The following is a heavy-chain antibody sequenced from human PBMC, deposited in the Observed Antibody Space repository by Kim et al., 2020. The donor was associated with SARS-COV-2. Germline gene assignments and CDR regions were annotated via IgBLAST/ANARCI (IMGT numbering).Heavy chain of an antibody. Sequence: SETLSLTCTVSGQSVSSDYYWGWIRHSPGKGLEWIGTIQHSGSTYYNPSLKSRITMSVDTSKNHFSLNIKSVTAADTALYYCSSDSHACHRFDYWGQGTVVTVSS. J-gene: IGHJ4*02. CDR2: IQHSGST. V-gene: IGHV4-38-2*02. CDR3: SSDSHACHRFDY. CDR1: GQSVSSDYY. D-gene: IGHD3-22*01.